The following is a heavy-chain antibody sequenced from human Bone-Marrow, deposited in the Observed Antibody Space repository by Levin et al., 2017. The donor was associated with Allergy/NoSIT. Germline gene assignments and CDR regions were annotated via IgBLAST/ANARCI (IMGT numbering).Heavy chain of an antibody. CDR3: ADVGHSYGLDV. V-gene: IGHV3-72*01. CDR1: GFPFSAHY. D-gene: IGHD5-12*01. CDR2: IANKGGNYNT. J-gene: IGHJ6*04. Sequence: LSLTCAGSGFPFSAHYIDWVRQAPGKGLEWVGRIANKGGNYNTQYAASMKGRFTISRDDSKNSVYLQMSSLKTEDTAVYYCADVGHSYGLDVWGEGTAVTVSS.